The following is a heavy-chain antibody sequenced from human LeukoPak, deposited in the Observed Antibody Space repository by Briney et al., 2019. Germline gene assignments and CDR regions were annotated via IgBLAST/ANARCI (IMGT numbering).Heavy chain of an antibody. CDR3: ARDPATGAFDI. Sequence: PSETLSLTCAVSGGSISSGGYSWSWIRQPPGKGLEWIGYIYHSGSTYYNPSPKSRVTISVDRSKNQFSLKLSSVTAADTAVYYCARDPATGAFDIWGQGTMVTVSS. CDR2: IYHSGST. CDR1: GGSISSGGYS. D-gene: IGHD6-13*01. J-gene: IGHJ3*02. V-gene: IGHV4-30-2*01.